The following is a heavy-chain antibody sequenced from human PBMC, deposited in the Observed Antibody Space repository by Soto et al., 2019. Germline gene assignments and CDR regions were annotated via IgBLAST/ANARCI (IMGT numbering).Heavy chain of an antibody. Sequence: SETLSLTCTVSGGSISSYYWSWIRQPPGKGLEWIGYIYYSGSTNYNPSLKSRVTISVDTSKNQFSLKLSSVTAADTAVYYCAGHPSRYYYDSSGPTFDYWGQGTLVTVSS. J-gene: IGHJ4*02. CDR1: GGSISSYY. V-gene: IGHV4-59*01. CDR2: IYYSGST. D-gene: IGHD3-22*01. CDR3: AGHPSRYYYDSSGPTFDY.